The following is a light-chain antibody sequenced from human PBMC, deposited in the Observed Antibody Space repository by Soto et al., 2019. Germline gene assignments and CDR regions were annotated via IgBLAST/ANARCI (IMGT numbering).Light chain of an antibody. CDR3: SSYTSSSTL. Sequence: QSVLTQPRSVSGSLGQSVTISCTGTSSDVGGYNYVSWYQQHPGKAPKLMIYEVSNRPSGVSNRFSGSKSGNTASLTISGLQAEDEADYYCSSYTSSSTLFGTGTKVTVL. CDR2: EVS. J-gene: IGLJ1*01. V-gene: IGLV2-14*01. CDR1: SSDVGGYNY.